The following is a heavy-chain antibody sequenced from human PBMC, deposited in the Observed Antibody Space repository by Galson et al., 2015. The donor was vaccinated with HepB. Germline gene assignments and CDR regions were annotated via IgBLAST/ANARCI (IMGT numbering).Heavy chain of an antibody. CDR2: ISYDGSNK. D-gene: IGHD3-10*01. Sequence: SLRLSCAASGFTFSSYAMHWVRQAPGKGLEWVAVISYDGSNKYYADSVKGRFTISRDNSKNTLYLQMNSLRAEDTAVYYCASPYGSGSYGAFDIWGQGTMVTVSS. J-gene: IGHJ3*02. V-gene: IGHV3-30-3*01. CDR3: ASPYGSGSYGAFDI. CDR1: GFTFSSYA.